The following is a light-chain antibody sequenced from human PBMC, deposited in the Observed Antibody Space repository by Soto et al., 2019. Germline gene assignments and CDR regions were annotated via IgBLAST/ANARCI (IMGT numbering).Light chain of an antibody. CDR2: AAS. CDR1: QSISSY. J-gene: IGKJ1*01. V-gene: IGKV1-39*01. CDR3: QQYSTFSLK. Sequence: DIQMTQSPSSLSASVGDRVTITCRASQSISSYLNWYQQKPGKAPKLLIYAASSLQSGVPSRFSGSGSGTDFTLTISSLKPDDSATYYCQQYSTFSLKFGQGTKGDMK.